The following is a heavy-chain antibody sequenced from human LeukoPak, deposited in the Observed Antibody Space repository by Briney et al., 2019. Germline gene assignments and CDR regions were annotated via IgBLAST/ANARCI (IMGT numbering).Heavy chain of an antibody. CDR3: AKDERQGRSYLFDY. CDR1: GFTFSSYA. CDR2: ISGSGGRT. D-gene: IGHD1-26*01. Sequence: GGSLRLSCAASGFTFSSYAMSWVRQAPGKGLEWVSAISGSGGRTYYADSVKGRFTISRDNSKNTLYLQMNSLRAEDTAVYYCAKDERQGRSYLFDYWGQGTLVTVSS. J-gene: IGHJ4*02. V-gene: IGHV3-23*01.